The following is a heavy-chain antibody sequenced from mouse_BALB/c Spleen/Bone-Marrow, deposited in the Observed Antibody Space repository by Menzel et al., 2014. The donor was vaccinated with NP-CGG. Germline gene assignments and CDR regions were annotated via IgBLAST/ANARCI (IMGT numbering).Heavy chain of an antibody. CDR2: IYPGSGST. D-gene: IGHD2-1*01. J-gene: IGHJ1*01. CDR1: GYTFTSYW. V-gene: IGHV1S22*01. Sequence: LQQSGSELVRPGASVKLSCKASGYTFTSYWMHWVKQRHGQGLEWIGNIYPGSGSTNYDEKFKSKGTLTVDTSSSTAYMHLSSLTSEDSAVYYCTRGDGNYWYFDVRGAGTTITVPS. CDR3: TRGDGNYWYFDV.